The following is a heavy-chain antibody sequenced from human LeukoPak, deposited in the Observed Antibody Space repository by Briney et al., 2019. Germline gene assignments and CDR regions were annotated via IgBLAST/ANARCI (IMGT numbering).Heavy chain of an antibody. V-gene: IGHV4-34*01. CDR2: ISQSRTT. CDR1: GGSFSGYY. CDR3: TTERAGTTVDY. Sequence: SETLSLTCAVYGGSFSGYYWSWIRQPPGKGLEWIGEISQSRTTNYNPSLKSRVTISIDTSKNQFSLKLTSVTAADTAVYYCTTERAGTTVDYWGQGTLVTVSP. J-gene: IGHJ4*02. D-gene: IGHD1-1*01.